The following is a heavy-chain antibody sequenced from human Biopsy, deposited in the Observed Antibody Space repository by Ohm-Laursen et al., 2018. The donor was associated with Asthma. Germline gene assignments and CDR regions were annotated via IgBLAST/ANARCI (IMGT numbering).Heavy chain of an antibody. D-gene: IGHD5-12*01. CDR1: GASIKTDDHY. Sequence: SQTLSLTCTVSGASIKTDDHYWRWLRQPPGKGLEWFGFIHYSGSTSYNPSLKGGVTSSVDTSKNQFSLKLSSVTAADTAVYYCARASVAASSNWFDPWGQGTLVTVSS. CDR2: IHYSGST. CDR3: ARASVAASSNWFDP. J-gene: IGHJ5*02. V-gene: IGHV4-30-4*01.